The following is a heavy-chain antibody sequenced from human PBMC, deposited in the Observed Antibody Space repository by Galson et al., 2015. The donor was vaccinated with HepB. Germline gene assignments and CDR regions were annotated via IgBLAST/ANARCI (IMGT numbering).Heavy chain of an antibody. CDR1: GYTFTRYG. D-gene: IGHD3-16*02. V-gene: IGHV1-18*04. Sequence: SVKVSCKASGYTFTRYGISWVRQAPGQGLEWMGWISAYNGNTNYAQKLQGRVTMTTDTSTSTAYMELRSLRSDDTAVYYCARDSGQYYDYVWGSYRRNWFDPWGQGTLVTVSS. CDR3: ARDSGQYYDYVWGSYRRNWFDP. J-gene: IGHJ5*02. CDR2: ISAYNGNT.